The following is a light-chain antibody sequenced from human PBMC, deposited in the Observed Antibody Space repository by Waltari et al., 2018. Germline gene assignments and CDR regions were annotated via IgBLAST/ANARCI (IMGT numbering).Light chain of an antibody. J-gene: IGKJ2*01. CDR1: QSISSL. CDR2: KAS. Sequence: DIQMTQSPSTLSASVGDRVTITCRASQSISSLLAWYQQKPGKAPKLLIYKASSLESGVPSRFSGSGSGTEFTLTISNLQPDDFATYYCQQYNSFSPTFGQGTKLEIK. CDR3: QQYNSFSPT. V-gene: IGKV1-5*03.